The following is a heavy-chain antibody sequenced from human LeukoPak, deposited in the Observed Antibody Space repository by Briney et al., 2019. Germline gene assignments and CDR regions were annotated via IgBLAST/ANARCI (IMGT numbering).Heavy chain of an antibody. J-gene: IGHJ6*03. CDR1: GFTFSSYA. Sequence: GGSLGLSCAASGFTFSSYAMHWVRQAPGKGLEWLAVISYDGSNKNYADSVKGRVTISRDNSKNTLYLQMNSLRAEDTAVYYCARPDIAVADYYYYYYMDVWGKGTTVTVSS. D-gene: IGHD6-13*01. V-gene: IGHV3-30*04. CDR2: ISYDGSNK. CDR3: ARPDIAVADYYYYYYMDV.